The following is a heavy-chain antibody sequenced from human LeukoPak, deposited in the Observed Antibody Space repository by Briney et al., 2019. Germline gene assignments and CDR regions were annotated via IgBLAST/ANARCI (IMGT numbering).Heavy chain of an antibody. CDR2: IYYSGST. V-gene: IGHV4-39*07. CDR1: GGSISSSNFY. D-gene: IGHD3-10*01. J-gene: IGHJ6*03. CDR3: ARVTENYGSGSRHDYYYYYMDV. Sequence: PSETLSLACTVSGGSISSSNFYWGWIRQPPGKGLEWIGSIYYSGSTNYNPSLKSRVTISVDTSKNQFSLKLSSVTAADTAVYYCARVTENYGSGSRHDYYYYYMDVWGKGTTVTISS.